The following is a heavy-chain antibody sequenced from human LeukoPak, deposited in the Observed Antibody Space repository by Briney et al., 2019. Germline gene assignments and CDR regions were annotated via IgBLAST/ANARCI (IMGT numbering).Heavy chain of an antibody. CDR2: ISYDGSNK. V-gene: IGHV3-30*18. CDR1: GFTFSSYG. CDR3: AKDNDHCTSHCRAFDY. J-gene: IGHJ4*02. D-gene: IGHD2-2*01. Sequence: GGSLRLSCAASGFTFSSYGMHWVRQAPGKGLEWVAVISYDGSNKYYADSVKGRFTISRDNSKNTLYLHMNSLRAEDTAVYYCAKDNDHCTSHCRAFDYWGQGTLVTVSS.